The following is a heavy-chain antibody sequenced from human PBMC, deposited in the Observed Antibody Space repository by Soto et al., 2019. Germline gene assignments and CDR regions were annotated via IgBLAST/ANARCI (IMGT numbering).Heavy chain of an antibody. CDR3: ARGFMTTVTTKRFYFDD. V-gene: IGHV4-34*01. CDR1: GGSFSGYY. Sequence: PSETLSLTCAVYGGSFSGYYWSWIRQPPGKGLEWIGEINHSGSTNYNPSLKSRVTISVDTSKNQFSLKLSSVTAADTAVYYCARGFMTTVTTKRFYFDDWGQGTLVTVSS. D-gene: IGHD4-17*01. J-gene: IGHJ4*02. CDR2: INHSGST.